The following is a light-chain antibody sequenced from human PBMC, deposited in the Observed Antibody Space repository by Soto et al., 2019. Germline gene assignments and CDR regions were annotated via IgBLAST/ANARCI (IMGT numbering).Light chain of an antibody. Sequence: QTVVTQEPSFSVSPGGTVTLTCGLTSGSVSTSYYPTWYQQTPGQAPRTLIYSTNTRSSGVPDRFSGSILGNKAALTITGDQADDASDYYCVLYMGSGISMFGGGTKLTVL. J-gene: IGLJ3*02. V-gene: IGLV8-61*01. CDR1: SGSVSTSYY. CDR3: VLYMGSGISM. CDR2: STN.